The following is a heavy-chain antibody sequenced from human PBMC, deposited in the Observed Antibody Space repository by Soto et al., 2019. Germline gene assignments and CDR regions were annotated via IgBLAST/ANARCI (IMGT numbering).Heavy chain of an antibody. D-gene: IGHD3-22*01. J-gene: IGHJ3*02. CDR2: IIPIFGTA. Sequence: GASVKVSCKASGGTFSSYAISWVRQAPGQGLEWMGGIIPIFGTANYAQKFQGRVTITADESTSTAYMELSSLRSEDTAVYYCARERPADPSLDYDSSGPYDAFDIWGQGTMVTVSS. CDR1: GGTFSSYA. CDR3: ARERPADPSLDYDSSGPYDAFDI. V-gene: IGHV1-69*13.